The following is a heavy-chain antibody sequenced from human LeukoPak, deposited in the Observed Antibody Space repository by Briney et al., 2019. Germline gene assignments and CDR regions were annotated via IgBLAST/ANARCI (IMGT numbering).Heavy chain of an antibody. CDR1: GYTFTGYY. CDR2: INPNSGGT. CDR3: ARSVVVIPAATLDRYYFDY. V-gene: IGHV1-2*02. D-gene: IGHD2-2*01. J-gene: IGHJ4*02. Sequence: ASVKVSCKASGYTFTGYYLHWVRQAPGQELAWMGWINPNSGGTNAAQKSQGRLTMTRDTSISTAYMELRRLRSDDTAVYYCARSVVVIPAATLDRYYFDYWGQGTLVTVSS.